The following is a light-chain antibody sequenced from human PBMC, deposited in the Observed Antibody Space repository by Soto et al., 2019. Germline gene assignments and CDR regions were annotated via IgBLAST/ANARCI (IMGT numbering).Light chain of an antibody. Sequence: DIQMIQSPSSLSASVGDRVTITCRASQSISSYLNWYQQKPGKAPKLLIYAASSLQSGVPSRFSGSGSGTDFTLTISSLQPEDFATYYCQQSYSTPVTFGQGTKVDVK. CDR2: AAS. V-gene: IGKV1-39*01. CDR1: QSISSY. CDR3: QQSYSTPVT. J-gene: IGKJ1*01.